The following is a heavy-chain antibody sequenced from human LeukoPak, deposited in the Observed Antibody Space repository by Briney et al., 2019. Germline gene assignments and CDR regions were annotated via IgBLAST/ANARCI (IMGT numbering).Heavy chain of an antibody. Sequence: SETLSLTCTVSGGSISSGGYYWSWIRQPPGKGLEWIGYIYRSGSTYYNPSLKSRVTISVDRSKNQFSLKLSSVTAADTAVYYCASASSSSDLHDAFDIWGQGTMVTVSS. D-gene: IGHD6-6*01. CDR1: GGSISSGGYY. J-gene: IGHJ3*02. V-gene: IGHV4-30-2*01. CDR3: ASASSSSDLHDAFDI. CDR2: IYRSGST.